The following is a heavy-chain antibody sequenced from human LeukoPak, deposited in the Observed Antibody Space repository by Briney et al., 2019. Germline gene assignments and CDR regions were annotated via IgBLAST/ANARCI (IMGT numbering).Heavy chain of an antibody. CDR3: ATALYGSGSYYLN. J-gene: IGHJ4*02. CDR2: IYYSGST. D-gene: IGHD3-10*01. Sequence: SETLSLTCTVSGGSISSGDYYWSWIRQPPGKGLEWIGHIYYSGSTYYNPSLQSRVTMSVDTSKNQFSLKLSSVTAADTAVYYCATALYGSGSYYLNWGQGTLVTVSS. CDR1: GGSISSGDYY. V-gene: IGHV4-30-4*08.